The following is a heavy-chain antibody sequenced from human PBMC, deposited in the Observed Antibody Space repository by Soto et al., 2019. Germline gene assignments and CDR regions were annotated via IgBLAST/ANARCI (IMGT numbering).Heavy chain of an antibody. V-gene: IGHV4-39*01. Sequence: QLQLQESGPGLVKPSETLSLTCTVSGGSISDDTYYWGWIRQPPGKGLEWIGSMYYSGTPSYNPSPKRRVTMSVDTSKKQLSLRLNSMTAADTAVYYCARLHCLRPNCVPLDPWGQGTLVIVSS. J-gene: IGHJ5*02. CDR2: MYYSGTP. D-gene: IGHD1-1*01. CDR3: ARLHCLRPNCVPLDP. CDR1: GGSISDDTYY.